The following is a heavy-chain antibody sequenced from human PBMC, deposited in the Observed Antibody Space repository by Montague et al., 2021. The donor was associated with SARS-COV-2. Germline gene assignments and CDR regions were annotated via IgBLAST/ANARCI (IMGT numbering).Heavy chain of an antibody. D-gene: IGHD4-17*01. V-gene: IGHV3-21*01. CDR2: ITSSGDYI. CDR3: ARELGRTGAFDI. Sequence: SLRLPCAASGFTFSNFFINWVRQAPGKGLEWVSSITSSGDYIWYADSLKGRFTGSRDNTKNSVYLQMSSLRAEDTAVYYCARELGRTGAFDIWGQGTAVTVSS. CDR1: GFTFSNFF. J-gene: IGHJ3*02.